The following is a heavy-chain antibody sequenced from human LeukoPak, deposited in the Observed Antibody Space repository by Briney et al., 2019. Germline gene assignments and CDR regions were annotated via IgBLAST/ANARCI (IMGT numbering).Heavy chain of an antibody. V-gene: IGHV1-2*02. CDR1: GFIFTVYY. Sequence: ASVKVSCKTSGFIFTVYYMQWVRQAPGQGLEWMGWINPNSGGTNYAQKFQGRVPMTRDTSISTAYMELSRLRCDDTAVYYWARDRTMDVWGQGTTVTVSS. J-gene: IGHJ6*02. CDR3: ARDRTMDV. CDR2: INPNSGGT.